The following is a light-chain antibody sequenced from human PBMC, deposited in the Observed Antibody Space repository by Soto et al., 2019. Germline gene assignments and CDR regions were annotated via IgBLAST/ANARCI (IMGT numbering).Light chain of an antibody. J-gene: IGKJ1*01. Sequence: EIVMTQSPATLSVSPVERATLSCRASQSVSSNLAWYQQKPGQAPRLLIYGASTRDTGIPARFSGSGYGTEFTLTISSLQSEDFAVYYCQQYNNWWTFGQGTKGAIK. CDR2: GAS. CDR1: QSVSSN. CDR3: QQYNNWWT. V-gene: IGKV3-15*01.